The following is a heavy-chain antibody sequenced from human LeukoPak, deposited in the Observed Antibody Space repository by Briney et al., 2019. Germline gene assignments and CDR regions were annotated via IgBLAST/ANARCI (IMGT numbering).Heavy chain of an antibody. D-gene: IGHD2-15*01. J-gene: IGHJ6*03. CDR2: IIPIFGTA. Sequence: ASVKVSCKASGGTFISYAISRVRQAPGQGLEWMGGIIPIFGTANYAQKFQGRVTITTDESTSKAYMELSSLRSEDTAVYYCARGRFGEVVVVAATPSYYYYMDVWGKGTTVTVSS. V-gene: IGHV1-69*05. CDR1: GGTFISYA. CDR3: ARGRFGEVVVVAATPSYYYYMDV.